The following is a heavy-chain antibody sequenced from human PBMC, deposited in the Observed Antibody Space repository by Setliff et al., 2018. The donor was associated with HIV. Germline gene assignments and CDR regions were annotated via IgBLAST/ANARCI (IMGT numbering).Heavy chain of an antibody. V-gene: IGHV4-4*08. D-gene: IGHD3-22*01. CDR1: GGSLRSYY. Sequence: SETLSLTCTVSGGSLRSYYWSWIRQSPGKGLEWIGYIYTSGSTNYNPSLKSRVTISVDTSKNQFSLKLSSVTAADTAVYYCARGQAYYYDSSGPRKPQKNYYYYMDVWGKGTTVTVSS. J-gene: IGHJ6*03. CDR3: ARGQAYYYDSSGPRKPQKNYYYYMDV. CDR2: IYTSGST.